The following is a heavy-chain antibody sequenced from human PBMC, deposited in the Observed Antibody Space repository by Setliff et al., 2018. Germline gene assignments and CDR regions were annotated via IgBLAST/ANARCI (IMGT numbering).Heavy chain of an antibody. CDR3: AGTPARGTTWLSPFDY. D-gene: IGHD5-12*01. CDR1: GGSIMNYF. Sequence: SETLSLTCTVSGGSIMNYFWSWIRQPPGKGLEWIGYVYYTGNTNYNPSLKSRLTISVDPSKNQFSLKMTSVTAADTALYYCAGTPARGTTWLSPFDYWGQGTLVTVSS. CDR2: VYYTGNT. J-gene: IGHJ4*02. V-gene: IGHV4-59*08.